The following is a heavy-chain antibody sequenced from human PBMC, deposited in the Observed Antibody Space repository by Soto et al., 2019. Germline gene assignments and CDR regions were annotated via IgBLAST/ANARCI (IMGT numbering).Heavy chain of an antibody. D-gene: IGHD6-13*01. Sequence: PGGSLRLSCAASGFTFSSYSMNWVRQAPGKGLEWVSSISSSSSYIYYADSVKGRFTISRDNAKNSLYLQMNSLRAEDTAVYYCAGEGIAAAGTLLGFDSWGQGTLVTVSS. V-gene: IGHV3-21*01. CDR2: ISSSSSYI. CDR3: AGEGIAAAGTLLGFDS. J-gene: IGHJ4*02. CDR1: GFTFSSYS.